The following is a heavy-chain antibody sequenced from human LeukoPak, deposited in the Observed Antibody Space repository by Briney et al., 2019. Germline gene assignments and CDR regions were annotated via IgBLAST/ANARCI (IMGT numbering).Heavy chain of an antibody. D-gene: IGHD1-1*01. J-gene: IGHJ4*02. CDR2: IRYDGSNK. V-gene: IGHV3-30*02. Sequence: GGSLRLSCAASGFTFSNYGMHWVRQAPGKGLEWVAFIRYDGSNKYYADSVKGRFTISRDNSKNTLFLQMNSLRAEDTALYYCAKDHSRYNWNDRYYFDYWGQGTLVTVSS. CDR1: GFTFSNYG. CDR3: AKDHSRYNWNDRYYFDY.